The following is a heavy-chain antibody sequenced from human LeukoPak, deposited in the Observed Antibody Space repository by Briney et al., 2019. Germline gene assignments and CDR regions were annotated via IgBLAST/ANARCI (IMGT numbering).Heavy chain of an antibody. D-gene: IGHD2-15*01. CDR2: IYHSGST. Sequence: SQTLSLTCAVSGGSISSGGYSWSWIRQPPGKGLEWIGYIYHSGSTYYNLSLKSRVTISVDRSKNQFSLKLSSVTAADTAVYYCARGGSGGSCYRCYFDYWGQGTLVTVSS. J-gene: IGHJ4*02. CDR1: GGSISSGGYS. CDR3: ARGGSGGSCYRCYFDY. V-gene: IGHV4-30-2*01.